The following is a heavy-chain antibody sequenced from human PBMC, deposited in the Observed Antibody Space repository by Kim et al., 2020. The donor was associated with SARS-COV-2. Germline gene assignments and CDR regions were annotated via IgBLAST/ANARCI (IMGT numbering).Heavy chain of an antibody. J-gene: IGHJ4*02. CDR2: LSSSGST. D-gene: IGHD3-22*01. CDR3: ARGAIGITMIVVVIAPPDY. V-gene: IGHV4-39*01. CDR1: GGSISSSSYY. Sequence: SQTLSLTCTVSGGSISSSSYYWGWIRGGGVSGLGWIVCLSSSGSTYYNPSLKSRVPISVDTSKNQFSLKLSSVTAADTAVYYCARGAIGITMIVVVIAPPDYWGQGTLVTVSS.